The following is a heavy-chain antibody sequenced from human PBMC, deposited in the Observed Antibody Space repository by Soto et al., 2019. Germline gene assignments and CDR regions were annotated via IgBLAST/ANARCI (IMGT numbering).Heavy chain of an antibody. J-gene: IGHJ4*02. CDR2: ITDSGITT. D-gene: IGHD3-10*01. CDR1: GFTFNIYA. V-gene: IGHV3-23*01. Sequence: GGSLRLSCTPSGFTFNIYAMTWVRQAPGKGLEWVASITDSGITTFYADSVKARFTISRDNSKSTLYLQMNSLRAEDSAVYYCAKFGGRFVRNPFDYWGQGTLVTVSS. CDR3: AKFGGRFVRNPFDY.